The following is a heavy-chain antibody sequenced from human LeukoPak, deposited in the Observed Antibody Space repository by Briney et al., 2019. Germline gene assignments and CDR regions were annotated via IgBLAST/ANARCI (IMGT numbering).Heavy chain of an antibody. CDR2: ISSSSSTI. Sequence: GGSLRLSCAASGFTFSSYSMNWVRQAPGKGLEWVSYISSSSSTIYYADSVKGRFTISRDNAKNSLYLQMNSLRAEDTAVYYCAKEYYGDGGYYFDYWGQGTLVTVSS. J-gene: IGHJ4*02. D-gene: IGHD4-17*01. CDR3: AKEYYGDGGYYFDY. V-gene: IGHV3-48*01. CDR1: GFTFSSYS.